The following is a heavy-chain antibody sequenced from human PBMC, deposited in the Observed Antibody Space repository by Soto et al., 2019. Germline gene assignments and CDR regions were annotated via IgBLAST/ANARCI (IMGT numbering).Heavy chain of an antibody. CDR2: INPNSGGT. CDR3: ARDYPPDYYDSSGYYFGGWFDL. Sequence: AASLRFSCNASGYTFTGCYMHWVRQAPGQGLEWMGWINPNSGGTNYAQKFQGRVTMTRDTSISTAYMELSRLRFDDTAVYYCARDYPPDYYDSSGYYFGGWFDLRGQGALVTVFS. J-gene: IGHJ5*02. V-gene: IGHV1-2*02. D-gene: IGHD3-22*01. CDR1: GYTFTGCY.